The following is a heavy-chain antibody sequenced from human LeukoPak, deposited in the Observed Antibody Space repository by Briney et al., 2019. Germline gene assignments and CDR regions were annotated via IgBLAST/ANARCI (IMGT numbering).Heavy chain of an antibody. Sequence: ASVKVSCKASGGTFSSYAISWVRQAPGQGLEWMGGIIPIFGTANYAQRFQGRVTITADESTSTAYMELSSLRSEDTAVYYCVRDHDYSKTIRFSAFDIWGQGTMVTVSS. V-gene: IGHV1-69*01. CDR2: IIPIFGTA. CDR1: GGTFSSYA. D-gene: IGHD4-11*01. J-gene: IGHJ3*02. CDR3: VRDHDYSKTIRFSAFDI.